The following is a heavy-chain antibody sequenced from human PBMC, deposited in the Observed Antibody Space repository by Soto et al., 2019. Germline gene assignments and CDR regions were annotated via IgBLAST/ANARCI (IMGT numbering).Heavy chain of an antibody. Sequence: QVQLQQWGAGLLKPSETLSLTCVVYGGSFSGYYWSWIRQPPGKGLEWFGEVNHSGGIDYDPSLKSRVTISVDTSKNRFSLKLSSVTAADTAVYYCAGRNGYYSGIDYWGQGTLVTVSS. CDR1: GGSFSGYY. J-gene: IGHJ4*02. V-gene: IGHV4-34*02. D-gene: IGHD3-22*01. CDR3: AGRNGYYSGIDY. CDR2: VNHSGGI.